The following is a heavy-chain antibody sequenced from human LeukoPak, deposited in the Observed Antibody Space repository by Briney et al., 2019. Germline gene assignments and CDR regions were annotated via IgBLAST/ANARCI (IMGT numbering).Heavy chain of an antibody. CDR3: AKASVWTMVRVVSYFDE. Sequence: GALRLSCAASGFTFSSYGMSWVRQAPGKGLEWVSAISGSGGSTYYADSVKGRFTISRDNSKNTLYLQMNSLRAEDTAVYYCAKASVWTMVRVVSYFDEWGQGIQVTVSS. CDR1: GFTFSSYG. D-gene: IGHD3-10*01. V-gene: IGHV3-23*01. CDR2: ISGSGGST. J-gene: IGHJ4*02.